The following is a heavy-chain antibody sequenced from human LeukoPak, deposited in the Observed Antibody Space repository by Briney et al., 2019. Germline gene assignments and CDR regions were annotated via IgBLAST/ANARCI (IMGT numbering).Heavy chain of an antibody. CDR1: GGSISSYY. CDR2: IYYSGST. V-gene: IGHV4-59*01. Sequence: SETLSLTCTVSGGSISSYYWSWIRQPPGKGLEWIGYIYYSGSTNYNPSLNSRVTISVHTSKHQSSLKLSSATAAHTAVYYCAREAGATVFLAFNIWSQGTMVTVSS. J-gene: IGHJ3*02. D-gene: IGHD1-26*01. CDR3: AREAGATVFLAFNI.